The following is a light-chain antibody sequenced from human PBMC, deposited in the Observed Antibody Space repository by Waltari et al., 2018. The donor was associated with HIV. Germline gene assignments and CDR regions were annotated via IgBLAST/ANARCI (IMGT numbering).Light chain of an antibody. CDR3: HQSSSLPHT. V-gene: IGKV6-21*01. Sequence: EIVLTQSPDFQSVTPKEKVTITCRASQSIVSNLHWYQQKPDQSPELLIKYASRSFAGVPSRFSGSGSGTDFTLTISRLEAEDAATYYCHQSSSLPHTFGQGTKLEIK. CDR1: QSIVSN. J-gene: IGKJ2*01. CDR2: YAS.